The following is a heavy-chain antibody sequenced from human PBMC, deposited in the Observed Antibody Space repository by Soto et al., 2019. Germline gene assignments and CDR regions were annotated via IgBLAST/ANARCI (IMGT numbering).Heavy chain of an antibody. V-gene: IGHV4-30-4*01. CDR1: GGSISSNGCY. J-gene: IGHJ5*02. Sequence: PSETLCLTCNVAGGSISSNGCYWSWIRKSPGKGLEWIGHIYYSGRTDYNPSLKGRVTMSVDTSNNQFSLRLNSVSAADTAVYYCARAVRGEETITIFGVIIRDWFDLWGQGTLVTVSS. D-gene: IGHD3-3*01. CDR2: IYYSGRT. CDR3: ARAVRGEETITIFGVIIRDWFDL.